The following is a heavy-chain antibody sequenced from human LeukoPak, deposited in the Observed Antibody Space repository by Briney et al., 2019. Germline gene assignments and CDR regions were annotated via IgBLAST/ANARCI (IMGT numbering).Heavy chain of an antibody. CDR1: GYTFTSYD. D-gene: IGHD6-13*01. CDR3: ARYGIAAAGKGAYYYYYYMDV. CDR2: MNPNSGNT. V-gene: IGHV1-8*03. Sequence: GASVKVSCKASGYTFTSYDINWVRQATGQGLEWMGWMNPNSGNTAYAHNFQGRVTITRSSAMSTAYMELSCLRPEDTAVYYCARYGIAAAGKGAYYYYYYMDVWGKGTTVTVSS. J-gene: IGHJ6*03.